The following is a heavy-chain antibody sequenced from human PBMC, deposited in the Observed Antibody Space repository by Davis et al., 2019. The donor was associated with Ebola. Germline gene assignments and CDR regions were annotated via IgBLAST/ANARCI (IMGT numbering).Heavy chain of an antibody. V-gene: IGHV1-69*06. D-gene: IGHD3-10*01. CDR1: GGTFSSYA. Sequence: SVKVPCKASGGTFSSYAISWVRQAPGQGLEWMGGIIPIFGTANYAQKFQGRVTITADKSTSTAYMELSSLRSEDTAVYYCARDHYGSGSYYNPFDYWGQGTLVTVSS. CDR3: ARDHYGSGSYYNPFDY. CDR2: IIPIFGTA. J-gene: IGHJ4*02.